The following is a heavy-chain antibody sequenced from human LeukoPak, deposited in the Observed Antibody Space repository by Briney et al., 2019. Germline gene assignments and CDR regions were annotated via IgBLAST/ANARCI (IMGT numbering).Heavy chain of an antibody. CDR3: AKGYSGIVVVIANFDY. D-gene: IGHD3-22*01. CDR2: ISGSGGST. Sequence: PGGSLRLSCAASGFTFSSYAMSWVRQAPGKGLEWVSAISGSGGSTYYADSVKGRVTITRDNSKNTLYLQMNSLRAEDTAVYYCAKGYSGIVVVIANFDYWAREPWSPSPQ. J-gene: IGHJ4*02. CDR1: GFTFSSYA. V-gene: IGHV3-23*01.